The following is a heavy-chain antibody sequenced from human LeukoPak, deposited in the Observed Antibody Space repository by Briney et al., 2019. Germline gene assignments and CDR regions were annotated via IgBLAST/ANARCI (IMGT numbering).Heavy chain of an antibody. CDR3: AKDRWESSGSGSSLDY. CDR1: GFTFSIFG. CDR2: ISHDGSIK. J-gene: IGHJ4*02. Sequence: PGRSLRLSCAASGFTFSIFGLHWVRQAPGKGLEWVAFISHDGSIKYYADSVKGRLAVSRDTSKNTLYLQMNSLRAEDTAVYYCAKDRWESSGSGSSLDYWGQGTLVTVSS. V-gene: IGHV3-30*18. D-gene: IGHD3-10*01.